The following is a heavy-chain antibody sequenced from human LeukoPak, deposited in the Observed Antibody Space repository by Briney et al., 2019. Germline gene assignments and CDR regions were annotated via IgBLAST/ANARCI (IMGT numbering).Heavy chain of an antibody. CDR2: IIPIFGTA. D-gene: IGHD1-26*01. J-gene: IGHJ4*02. V-gene: IGHV1-69*06. CDR3: ARLKWELLAFDY. CDR1: GGTFSSYA. Sequence: SVKVSCKASGGTFSSYAISWVRQAPGQGLEWMGGIIPIFGTANYAQKFQGRVTITADKSTSTAYMELSSLRSEDTAVYYCARLKWELLAFDYWGQGTLVTVSS.